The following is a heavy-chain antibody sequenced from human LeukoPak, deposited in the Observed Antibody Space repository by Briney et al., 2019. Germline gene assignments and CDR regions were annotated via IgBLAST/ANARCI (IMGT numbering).Heavy chain of an antibody. CDR3: TTDPHSGYCSGVSCYPYDY. J-gene: IGHJ4*02. CDR1: GFSFNDAW. D-gene: IGHD2-15*01. Sequence: GGSLRLSCAASGFSFNDAWMSWVRQAPGKGLEWVGRIKSDTDGETTDYAAPVKGRFTVSRDDSRNTLYLQMTTLKTEDTALYYCTTDPHSGYCSGVSCYPYDYWGQGTLVTVSS. V-gene: IGHV3-15*01. CDR2: IKSDTDGETT.